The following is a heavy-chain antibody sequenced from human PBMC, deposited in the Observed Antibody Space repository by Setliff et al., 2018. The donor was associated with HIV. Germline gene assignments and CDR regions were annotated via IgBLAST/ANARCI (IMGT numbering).Heavy chain of an antibody. J-gene: IGHJ3*02. Sequence: GASVKVSCKASGYTFTSYYMHWVRQAPAQGLEWMGIINPSGGSTGYAQKFQGRVTMTRDTSTSTAYMELSSLRSEDTAMYYCARDRGYSGHDYRNAFDIWGRGTMVTVSS. D-gene: IGHD5-12*01. CDR1: GYTFTSYY. CDR2: INPSGGST. V-gene: IGHV1-46*01. CDR3: ARDRGYSGHDYRNAFDI.